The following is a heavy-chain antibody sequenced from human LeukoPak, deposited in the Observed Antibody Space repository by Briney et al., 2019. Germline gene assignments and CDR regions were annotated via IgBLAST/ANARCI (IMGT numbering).Heavy chain of an antibody. D-gene: IGHD2-2*01. CDR1: GGSFSGYY. J-gene: IGHJ4*02. CDR3: ARARGYCSSTSCSRSYYFDY. Sequence: SETLSLTCAVYGGSFSGYYWSWIRQPPGKGLEWIGEINHSGSTNYNPSLKSRVTISVDTSKNQFSLKLSSVTAADTAVYYWARARGYCSSTSCSRSYYFDYWGQGTLVTVPS. V-gene: IGHV4-34*01. CDR2: INHSGST.